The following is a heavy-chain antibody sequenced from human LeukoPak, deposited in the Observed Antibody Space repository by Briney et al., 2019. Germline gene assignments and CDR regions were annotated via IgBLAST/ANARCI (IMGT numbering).Heavy chain of an antibody. Sequence: TGGSLRLSCAVSGFTLSSYAMSWVRQAPGKGLEWVSVVSDGGGSTNYADSVKGRFTISRDTSMNTLYLQMNSLRAEDTAVYYCAKSRSGWYVFDYWGQGTLDTVSS. CDR2: VSDGGGST. D-gene: IGHD6-19*01. J-gene: IGHJ4*02. CDR3: AKSRSGWYVFDY. CDR1: GFTLSSYA. V-gene: IGHV3-23*01.